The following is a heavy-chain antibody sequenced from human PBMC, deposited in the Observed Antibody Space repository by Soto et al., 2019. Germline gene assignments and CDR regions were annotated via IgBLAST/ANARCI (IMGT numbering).Heavy chain of an antibody. CDR1: GGSFTSNNW. Sequence: SETLSLTCAVSGGSFTSNNWWTWVRQPPGQGLEWIGEIYRTGSSNYNPSLKSRVTISLDESENQFSLKVTSLTAADTAVYYCASRDPGTSVDYWGQGTLVTVSS. V-gene: IGHV4-4*02. J-gene: IGHJ4*02. D-gene: IGHD1-7*01. CDR3: ASRDPGTSVDY. CDR2: IYRTGSS.